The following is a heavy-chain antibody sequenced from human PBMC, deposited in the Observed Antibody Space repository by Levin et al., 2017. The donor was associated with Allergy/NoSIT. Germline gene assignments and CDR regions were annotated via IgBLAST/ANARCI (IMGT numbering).Heavy chain of an antibody. Sequence: ASVKVSCKASGYTFTSYAMNWVRQAPGQGLEWMGWINTNTGNPTYAQGFTGRFVFSLDTSVSTAYLQISSLKAEDTAVYYCARERITIFGVVTGAFDIWGQGTMVTVSS. CDR3: ARERITIFGVVTGAFDI. V-gene: IGHV7-4-1*02. CDR1: GYTFTSYA. D-gene: IGHD3-3*01. CDR2: INTNTGNP. J-gene: IGHJ3*02.